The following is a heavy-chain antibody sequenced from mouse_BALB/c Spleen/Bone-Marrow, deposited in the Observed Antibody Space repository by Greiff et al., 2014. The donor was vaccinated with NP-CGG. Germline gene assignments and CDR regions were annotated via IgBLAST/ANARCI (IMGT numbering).Heavy chain of an antibody. J-gene: IGHJ1*01. V-gene: IGHV3-1*02. CDR3: ARRGLDYYGSSYWYFDV. CDR1: GYSITSGYS. Sequence: EVQLQESGPDLVKPSQSLSLTCTVTGYSITSGYSWHWIRQFSGNKLEWMGYIHYSGSTNYNPSLKSRISITRDTSKNQFFLQLNSVTTEDTATYYCARRGLDYYGSSYWYFDVWGAGTTVTVSS. D-gene: IGHD1-1*01. CDR2: IHYSGST.